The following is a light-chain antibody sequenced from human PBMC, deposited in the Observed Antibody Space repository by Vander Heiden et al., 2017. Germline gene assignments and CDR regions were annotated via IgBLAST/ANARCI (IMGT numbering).Light chain of an antibody. J-gene: IGKJ1*01. Sequence: DIVMTQSPRSLPVTPGEPASISCRSSQSLLHSDGYNYLDWYLQKPGQSTQLLIYLASNRASGVPARFSGSGSGTDFTLKISRVEAEDVGVYYCMQALQTRTFGQGTKVEIK. CDR3: MQALQTRT. CDR2: LAS. V-gene: IGKV2-28*01. CDR1: QSLLHSDGYNY.